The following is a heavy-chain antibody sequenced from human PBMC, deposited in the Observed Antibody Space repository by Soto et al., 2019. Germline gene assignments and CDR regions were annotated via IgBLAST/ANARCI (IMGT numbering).Heavy chain of an antibody. Sequence: EVQLVESGGGLVQPGGSLRLSCAASGFTFSSYWMHWVRQVPGKGRVWVSRINSDGSSAFYADSVQDRFAISRDNARNTLSLQMTSLRAEDTAVYYCTKGGQSHFDLGGRGTLVTVSS. J-gene: IGHJ2*01. D-gene: IGHD2-15*01. V-gene: IGHV3-74*01. CDR2: INSDGSSA. CDR1: GFTFSSYW. CDR3: TKGGQSHFDL.